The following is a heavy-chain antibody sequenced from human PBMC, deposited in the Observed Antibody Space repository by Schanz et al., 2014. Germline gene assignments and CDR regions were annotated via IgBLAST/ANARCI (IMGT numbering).Heavy chain of an antibody. CDR1: GYTFISYG. Sequence: QGQLVQSGAEMKKPGASVKVSCKASGYTFISYGIKWVRQAPGQGLEWMGWISAYNGHTDYAQKLQGRVTMTTDTSTSTAYMELRSLRSDDTAVYYCARGGYSSGWYDRDIAHFDYWGQGTLVTVSS. CDR3: ARGGYSSGWYDRDIAHFDY. CDR2: ISAYNGHT. D-gene: IGHD6-19*01. J-gene: IGHJ4*02. V-gene: IGHV1-18*01.